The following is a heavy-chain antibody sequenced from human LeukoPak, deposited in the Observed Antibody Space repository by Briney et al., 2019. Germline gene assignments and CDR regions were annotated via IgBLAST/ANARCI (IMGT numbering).Heavy chain of an antibody. D-gene: IGHD6-13*01. CDR1: GYTFTSYD. CDR3: ARDPTGIAAAGTLFDY. CDR2: INPSGGST. V-gene: IGHV1-46*01. J-gene: IGHJ4*02. Sequence: GASVKVSCKASGYTFTSYDINWVRQAPGQGLEWMGIINPSGGSTSYAQKFQGRVTMTRDTSTSTVYMELSSLRSEDTAVYYCARDPTGIAAAGTLFDYWGQGTLVTVSS.